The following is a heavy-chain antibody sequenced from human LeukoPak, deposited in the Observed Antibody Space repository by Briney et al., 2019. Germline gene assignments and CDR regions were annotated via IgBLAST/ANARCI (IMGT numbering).Heavy chain of an antibody. D-gene: IGHD4-17*01. V-gene: IGHV3-23*01. CDR3: AKNFYGDYNFFFDY. CDR2: ISASGGTT. J-gene: IGHJ4*02. Sequence: GGSLRLSCAASGFTFSSYAMSWVRQAPGKGLEWVSSISASGGTTYYADSVKGHFSISRDNSKNTLYLQMNSLRAEDTAVYYCAKNFYGDYNFFFDYWGQGTLVTVSS. CDR1: GFTFSSYA.